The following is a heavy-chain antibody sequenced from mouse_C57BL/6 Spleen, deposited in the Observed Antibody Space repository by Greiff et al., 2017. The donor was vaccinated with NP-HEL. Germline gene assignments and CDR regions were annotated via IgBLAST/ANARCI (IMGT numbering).Heavy chain of an antibody. CDR1: GYAFSSYW. CDR2: IYPGDGDT. Sequence: VKLMESGAELVKPGASVKISCKASGYAFSSYWMNWVKQRPGKGLEWIGQIYPGDGDTNYNGKFKGKATLTADKSSSTAYMQLSSLTSEDSAVYFCARYTTVVAEDYWGQGTLVTVSA. CDR3: ARYTTVVAEDY. V-gene: IGHV1-80*01. J-gene: IGHJ3*01. D-gene: IGHD1-1*01.